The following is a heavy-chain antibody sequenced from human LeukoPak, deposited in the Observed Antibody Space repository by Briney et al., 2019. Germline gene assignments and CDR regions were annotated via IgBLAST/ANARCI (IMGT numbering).Heavy chain of an antibody. CDR1: GFTFVDYG. V-gene: IGHV3-20*04. CDR2: INWNGGGT. Sequence: PGGSLRLSCAASGFTFVDYGMSWVRHAPGKGLEWVSGINWNGGGTGYADSVKGRFTISRDNAKNSLYLQMNSLRAEDTALYYCARDGGTGVHYFDYWGQGTLVTVSS. CDR3: ARDGGTGVHYFDY. J-gene: IGHJ4*02. D-gene: IGHD3/OR15-3a*01.